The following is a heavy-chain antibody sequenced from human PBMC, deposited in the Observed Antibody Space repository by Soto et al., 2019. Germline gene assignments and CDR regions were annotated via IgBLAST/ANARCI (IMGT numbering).Heavy chain of an antibody. D-gene: IGHD5-12*01. CDR1: GGYFSGPD. CDR2: ITHSGNT. V-gene: IGHV4-34*01. CDR3: ARGTEGYNHFDS. J-gene: IGHJ4*02. Sequence: XETLTLPSAVSGGYFSGPDWNWIRQRPGQGLEWIGEITHSGNTNHSPSLKSRVTISRDTSKSQFSLMLKSVTAADTAIYYCARGTEGYNHFDSWAQGTLVTVSS.